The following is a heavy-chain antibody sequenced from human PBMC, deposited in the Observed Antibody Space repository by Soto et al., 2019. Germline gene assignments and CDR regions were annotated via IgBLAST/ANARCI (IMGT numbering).Heavy chain of an antibody. CDR1: GGSIGGSTYY. J-gene: IGHJ6*02. D-gene: IGHD3-10*01. Sequence: SETLSLTCTVSGGSIGGSTYYWGWIRQPPGKGLEWIGSIYYSGNTYYNPSLKSRVTMSVDTSNNQFSPKLTFVTAADTVVYYCARLPDYGSGNSGMDVWGQGTTVTVSS. V-gene: IGHV4-39*01. CDR3: ARLPDYGSGNSGMDV. CDR2: IYYSGNT.